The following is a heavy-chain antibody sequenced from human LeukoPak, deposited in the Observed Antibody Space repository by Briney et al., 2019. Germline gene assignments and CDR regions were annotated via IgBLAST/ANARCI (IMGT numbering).Heavy chain of an antibody. CDR2: IIPIFGTA. J-gene: IGHJ4*02. Sequence: SVKVSCKASGGTFNSYAINWVRQAPGQGLESMGRIIPIFGTANYAQKFQGRVTITTDTSTAYMELSSLRSEDTAVYYCARTQGDDSIQLWSFDYWGQGTLVTVSS. V-gene: IGHV1-69*05. D-gene: IGHD5-18*01. CDR3: ARTQGDDSIQLWSFDY. CDR1: GGTFNSYA.